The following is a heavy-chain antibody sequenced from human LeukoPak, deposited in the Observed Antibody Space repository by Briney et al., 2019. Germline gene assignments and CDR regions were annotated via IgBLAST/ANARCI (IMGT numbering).Heavy chain of an antibody. V-gene: IGHV4-59*01. J-gene: IGHJ6*03. CDR2: IYYSGST. Sequence: SETLSLTCTVSGGSISSYYWSWIRQPPGKGLEWIGYIYYSGSTNYNPSLKSRVTISVDTSKNQFSLKLSSVTAADTAVYYCARGGSYYYYYYMDVWGKGTTVTISS. CDR3: ARGGSYYYYYYMDV. CDR1: GGSISSYY.